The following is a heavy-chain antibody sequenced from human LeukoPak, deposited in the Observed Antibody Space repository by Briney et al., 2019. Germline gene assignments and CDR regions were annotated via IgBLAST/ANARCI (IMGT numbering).Heavy chain of an antibody. CDR1: GFTFSSYG. CDR3: AKGSLGRGHYYYMDV. V-gene: IGHV3-33*06. D-gene: IGHD3-10*01. CDR2: IWYDGSNK. J-gene: IGHJ6*03. Sequence: QTRGSLRLSWAASGFTFSSYGMHWVRQAPRKGLEWVAGIWYDGSNKYYADSVKSRFTISRHNSKNPLYLQMNSLRAEDTAVYYCAKGSLGRGHYYYMDVWGKGPTVTVSS.